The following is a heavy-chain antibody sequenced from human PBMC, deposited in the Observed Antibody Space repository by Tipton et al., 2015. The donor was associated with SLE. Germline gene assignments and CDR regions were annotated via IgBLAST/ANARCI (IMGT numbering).Heavy chain of an antibody. CDR1: GGSITSDRYY. D-gene: IGHD1-7*01. CDR2: IYTIGST. CDR3: ARDQSLTGTTHLAFDI. J-gene: IGHJ3*02. Sequence: TLSLTCTVSGGSITSDRYYWNWIRQPAGKGLEWIGRIYTIGSTTHYNPSLESRVTISVDTSKNQFSLKLTSVTAADTAMYYCARDQSLTGTTHLAFDIWGQGTMVTVSS. V-gene: IGHV4-61*02.